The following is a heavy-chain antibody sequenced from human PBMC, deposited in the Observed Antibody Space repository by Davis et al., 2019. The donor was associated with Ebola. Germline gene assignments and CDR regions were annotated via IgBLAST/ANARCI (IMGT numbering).Heavy chain of an antibody. CDR3: ARERNTGFWSGYNYYYYGMDV. V-gene: IGHV3-21*01. J-gene: IGHJ6*02. CDR2: ISGSGGST. CDR1: GFTFSSYS. Sequence: GESLKISCAASGFTFSSYSMNWVRQAPGKGLEWVSAISGSGGSTYYADSVKGRFTISRDNAKNSLYLQMNSLRAEDTAVYYCARERNTGFWSGYNYYYYGMDVWGQGTTVTVSS. D-gene: IGHD3-3*01.